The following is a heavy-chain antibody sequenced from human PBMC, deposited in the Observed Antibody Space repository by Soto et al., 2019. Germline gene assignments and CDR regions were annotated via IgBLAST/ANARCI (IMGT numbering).Heavy chain of an antibody. D-gene: IGHD2-8*01. CDR1: GYSISSGYY. J-gene: IGHJ4*02. CDR3: ARQTPTYAY. Sequence: PSETLSLTCAVSGYSISSGYYWGWIRQPPGKGLEWIGSIYHSGSTYYNPSLKSRVTISVDTSKNQFSLKVSSVTAADTAVYYCARQTPTYAYWGQGTLVTVSS. CDR2: IYHSGST. V-gene: IGHV4-38-2*01.